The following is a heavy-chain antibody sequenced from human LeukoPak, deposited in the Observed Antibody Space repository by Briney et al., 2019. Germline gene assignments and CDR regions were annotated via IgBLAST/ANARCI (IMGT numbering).Heavy chain of an antibody. Sequence: GGSLRLSCAASGFTFTNYAMSWVRHTPGKGLEWVSATVGSRPDTYHADSVKGRFTVSRDNSRNTLYLQMNNLRIEDLAVYYCTKAPLMSCTGAFCYPFDSWGQGVLVTVSS. CDR1: GFTFTNYA. J-gene: IGHJ4*02. V-gene: IGHV3-23*01. CDR3: TKAPLMSCTGAFCYPFDS. D-gene: IGHD2-8*02. CDR2: TVGSRPDT.